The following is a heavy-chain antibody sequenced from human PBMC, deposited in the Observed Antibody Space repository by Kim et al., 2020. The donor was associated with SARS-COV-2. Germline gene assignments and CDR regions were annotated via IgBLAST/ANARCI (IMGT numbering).Heavy chain of an antibody. V-gene: IGHV3-23*01. CDR1: GFTLSHYA. J-gene: IGHJ5*02. CDR3: AKGGCTSGFCFSMKGLDP. CDR2: ISGGVGDT. Sequence: GGSLRLSCAASGFTLSHYAMTWVRQAPEKGLEWVSSISGGVGDTYYADSLKGRFTISRDNSKNTLYLQMNSLRAEDTALYYCAKGGCTSGFCFSMKGLDPWGQGTLVTVSS. D-gene: IGHD2-8*01.